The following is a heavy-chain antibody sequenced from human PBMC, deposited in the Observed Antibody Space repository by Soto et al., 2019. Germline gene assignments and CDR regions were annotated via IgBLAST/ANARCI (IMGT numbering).Heavy chain of an antibody. D-gene: IGHD2-21*01. CDR1: GGSLTDHY. V-gene: IGHV4-59*11. CDR2: VYYSGGT. J-gene: IGHJ3*02. Sequence: QVQLQESGPGLVKPSETLSLTCTVAGGSLTDHYWNWFRQSPGKGLHWIGYVYYSGGTNYNPSLKSRVTMSVDTSKNQFSLNLRSVTAADTVVYYCARGNDWKSSTFDIWGQGTMVSVSS. CDR3: ARGNDWKSSTFDI.